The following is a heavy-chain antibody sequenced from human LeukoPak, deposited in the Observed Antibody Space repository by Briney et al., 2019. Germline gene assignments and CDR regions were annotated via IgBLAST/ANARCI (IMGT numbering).Heavy chain of an antibody. CDR1: GFTFSSYG. CDR2: ISYDGSNK. J-gene: IGHJ4*02. CDR3: AKDFEYSYGGRHSDY. Sequence: GGSLRLSCAASGFTFSSYGMHWVRQAPGKGLEWVAVISYDGSNKYYADSVKGRFTISRDNSKNTLYLQMNSLRAEDTAVYYCAKDFEYSYGGRHSDYWGQGTLVTVSS. V-gene: IGHV3-30*18. D-gene: IGHD5-18*01.